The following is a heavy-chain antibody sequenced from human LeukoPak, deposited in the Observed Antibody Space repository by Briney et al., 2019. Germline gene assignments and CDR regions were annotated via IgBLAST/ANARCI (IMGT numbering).Heavy chain of an antibody. CDR1: GFTFNDYA. CDR3: ANDILGRGTSWSVYYYGMDV. J-gene: IGHJ6*02. CDR2: IRGDGSST. Sequence: PGGSLRLSCAASGFTFNDYAMHWVRQAPCKGLEWVSLIRGDGSSTYYADSVKGRFTLSRDNSKNSLYLQMNSLRTEDTALYYCANDILGRGTSWSVYYYGMDVWGQGTTVTVSS. D-gene: IGHD1-1*01. V-gene: IGHV3-43*02.